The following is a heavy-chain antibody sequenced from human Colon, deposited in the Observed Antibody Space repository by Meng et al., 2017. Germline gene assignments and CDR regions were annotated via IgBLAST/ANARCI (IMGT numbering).Heavy chain of an antibody. V-gene: IGHV4-30-4*01. CDR2: IYYSGST. CDR3: ARDRKHYGERGWFDP. J-gene: IGHJ5*02. D-gene: IGHD4-17*01. Sequence: QGSGPGLVHPSQPLSLTCTFSGGSISSGDYYWSWIRQPPGKGLEWIGYIYYSGSTYSNASLKSRVTISIDRSKNQFSLKLSSVTAADTAVYYCARDRKHYGERGWFDPWGQGTLVTVSS. CDR1: GGSISSGDYY.